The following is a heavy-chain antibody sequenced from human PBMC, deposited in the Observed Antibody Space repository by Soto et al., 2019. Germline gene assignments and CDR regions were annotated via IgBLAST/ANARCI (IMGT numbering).Heavy chain of an antibody. V-gene: IGHV4-34*01. CDR1: VESFSGYY. J-gene: IGHJ5*02. Sequence: TSETLSLTCAVYVESFSGYYWSWIRPPPGKGLEWIGEINHRGYTTYNPSLKSRVTIAVDTSKNQFSLKLSSVTAADTVVYNCTRVDVVTKKWFDPWGQGTPVTVS. CDR2: INHRGYT. CDR3: TRVDVVTKKWFDP. D-gene: IGHD5-12*01.